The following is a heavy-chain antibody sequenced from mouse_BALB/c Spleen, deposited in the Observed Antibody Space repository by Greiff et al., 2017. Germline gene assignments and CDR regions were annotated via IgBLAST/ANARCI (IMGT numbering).Heavy chain of an antibody. CDR3: ARSYTTVVATPLDY. Sequence: LVESGPELEKPGASVKISCKASGYSFTSYYMHWVKQSHGKSLEWIGYIDPFNGGTSYNQKFKGKATLTVDKSSSTAYMHLSSLTSEDSAVYYCARSYTTVVATPLDYWGQGTTLTVSS. CDR2: IDPFNGGT. J-gene: IGHJ2*01. CDR1: GYSFTSYY. V-gene: IGHV1S135*01. D-gene: IGHD1-1*01.